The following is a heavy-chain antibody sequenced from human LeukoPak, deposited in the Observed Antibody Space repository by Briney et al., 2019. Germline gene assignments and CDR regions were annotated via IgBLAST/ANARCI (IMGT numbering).Heavy chain of an antibody. Sequence: ASVKVSCKASGYTFTGYYMHWVRQAPGQGLEWMGWINPNSGGTNYAQKFQGRVTMTRDTSISTAYMELSRLRSDDTAVYYCARTARCGGDCYSDFQHWGQGTLVTVSS. D-gene: IGHD2-21*01. J-gene: IGHJ1*01. CDR2: INPNSGGT. V-gene: IGHV1-2*02. CDR3: ARTARCGGDCYSDFQH. CDR1: GYTFTGYY.